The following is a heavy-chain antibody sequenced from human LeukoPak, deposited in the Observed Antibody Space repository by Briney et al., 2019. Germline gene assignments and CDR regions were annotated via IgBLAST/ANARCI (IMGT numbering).Heavy chain of an antibody. CDR2: IYYNGNT. D-gene: IGHD1-26*01. V-gene: IGHV4-61*01. Sequence: PSETLSLTGTVSGGSFSSSSYYWNWIRRPPGKGLEWIGYIYYNGNTNYSPSLKSRVTMSVDTSKNLFSLKVSSVTAADTVVYYCARGRSNYYGMDVWGQGTTVTVSS. CDR3: ARGRSNYYGMDV. CDR1: GGSFSSSSYY. J-gene: IGHJ6*02.